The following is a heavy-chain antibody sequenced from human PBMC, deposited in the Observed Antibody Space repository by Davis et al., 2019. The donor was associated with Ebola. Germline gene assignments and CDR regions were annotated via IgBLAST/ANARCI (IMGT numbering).Heavy chain of an antibody. D-gene: IGHD5-12*01. CDR2: ISGSGEGT. Sequence: GESLKISCAASGFTFSNYAMSWIRQAPGRGLEWVSAISGSGEGTYYADSVKGRFTISRDDSKNTAYLQMNSLKTEDTAVYYCTSRLPPSDMDVWGQGTTVTVSS. J-gene: IGHJ6*02. CDR1: GFTFSNYA. CDR3: TSRLPPSDMDV. V-gene: IGHV3-23*01.